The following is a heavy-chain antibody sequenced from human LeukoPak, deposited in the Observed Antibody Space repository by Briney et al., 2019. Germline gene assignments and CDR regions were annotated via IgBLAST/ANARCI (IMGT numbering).Heavy chain of an antibody. CDR3: ARSYFYYYDSSGPEPDFDY. CDR2: ISAYNGNT. J-gene: IGHJ4*02. D-gene: IGHD3-22*01. CDR1: GYTFTSYG. Sequence: ASVTVSRKASGYTFTSYGISWVRQAPGQGLEWMGWISAYNGNTNYAQKLQGRVTMTTDTSTSTAYMELRSLRSDDTAVYYCARSYFYYYDSSGPEPDFDYWGQGTLVTVSS. V-gene: IGHV1-18*01.